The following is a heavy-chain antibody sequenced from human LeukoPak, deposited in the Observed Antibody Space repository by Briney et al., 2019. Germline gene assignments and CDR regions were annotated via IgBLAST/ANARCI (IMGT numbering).Heavy chain of an antibody. J-gene: IGHJ4*02. D-gene: IGHD3-22*01. Sequence: GGSLRLSCAASGFTFSDCAMTWVRQAPGKGLEWVSDIGADAGSTYYADSVKGRFTISRDNSKNTLYLQMNSLRAEDTALYYCAKDDSGGYFPDFWGQGTLVTVSS. CDR2: IGADAGST. CDR1: GFTFSDCA. CDR3: AKDDSGGYFPDF. V-gene: IGHV3-23*01.